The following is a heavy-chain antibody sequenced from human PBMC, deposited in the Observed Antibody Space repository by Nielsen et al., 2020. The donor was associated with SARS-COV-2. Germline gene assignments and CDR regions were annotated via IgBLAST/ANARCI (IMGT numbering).Heavy chain of an antibody. J-gene: IGHJ6*02. Sequence: SETLSLTCTVSGGSISSYYWSWIRQPPGKGLEWIGYIYYSGSTNYNPSLKSRVTISVDTSKNQFSLKLSSVTAADTAVYYCARDQARATGHHHYYGMDVWGQGTTVTVSS. CDR2: IYYSGST. V-gene: IGHV4-59*13. D-gene: IGHD3-9*01. CDR3: ARDQARATGHHHYYGMDV. CDR1: GGSISSYY.